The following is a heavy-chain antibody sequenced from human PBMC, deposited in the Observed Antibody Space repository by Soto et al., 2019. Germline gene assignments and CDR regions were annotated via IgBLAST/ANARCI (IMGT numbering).Heavy chain of an antibody. V-gene: IGHV1-2*02. CDR1: GYPVTAYY. D-gene: IGHD3-3*01. J-gene: IGHJ3*02. CDR2: INPATGAP. CDR3: ARGGGVGVAGSAAFDM. Sequence: QLHLVQSGAVVKKPGASVTVSCSASGYPVTAYYMHWVRQVPGRGLEWMGGINPATGAPKYTQTFQGRVTVAKGTSTGTVFMELSGLTSEDTAGFYCARGGGVGVAGSAAFDMWGQGTLVTVSS.